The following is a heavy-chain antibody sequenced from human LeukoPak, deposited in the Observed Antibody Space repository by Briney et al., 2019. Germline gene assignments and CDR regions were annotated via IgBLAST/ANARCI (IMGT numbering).Heavy chain of an antibody. V-gene: IGHV3-48*01. Sequence: GGSLRLSCAASGFTFSSYSMNWVRQAPGKGPEWVSYISSSSSTIYYADSVKGRFTISRDNAKNSLYLQMNSLRAEDTAVYYCAREYGSGSFDYWGQGTLVTVSS. D-gene: IGHD3-10*01. CDR2: ISSSSSTI. CDR3: AREYGSGSFDY. CDR1: GFTFSSYS. J-gene: IGHJ4*02.